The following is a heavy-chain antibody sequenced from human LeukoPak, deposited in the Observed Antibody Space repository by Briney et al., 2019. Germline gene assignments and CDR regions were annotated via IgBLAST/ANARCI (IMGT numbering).Heavy chain of an antibody. CDR1: GGSFSGYY. Sequence: SETLSLTCAVYGGSFSGYYWSWIRQPPGKGLEWIGEINHSGSTNYNPSLKSRVTISVDTSKNQFSLKLSSVTAADTAVYYCARTVTTDYCGMDVWGQGTTVTVSS. D-gene: IGHD4-11*01. J-gene: IGHJ6*02. CDR3: ARTVTTDYCGMDV. CDR2: INHSGST. V-gene: IGHV4-34*01.